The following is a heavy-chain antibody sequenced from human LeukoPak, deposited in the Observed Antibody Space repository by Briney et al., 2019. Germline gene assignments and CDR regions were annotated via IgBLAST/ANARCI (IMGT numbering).Heavy chain of an antibody. CDR2: INPKSGGT. CDR1: GYTFTNFY. Sequence: ASVNVSCKASGYTFTNFYIHWVRQAPGQGLEWMGSINPKSGGTNYAQKSQGRVTMTRDTSVSTAYMDLSSLTFDDTAKYYCTRVQKVVYYFDYWAREPWSPSPQ. CDR3: TRVQKVVYYFDY. V-gene: IGHV1-2*02. D-gene: IGHD2-8*02. J-gene: IGHJ4*02.